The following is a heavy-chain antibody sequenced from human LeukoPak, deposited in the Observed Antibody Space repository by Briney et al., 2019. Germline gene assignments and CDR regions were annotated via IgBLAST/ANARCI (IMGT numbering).Heavy chain of an antibody. Sequence: GGSLRLSCAASRFTFSSYSMDWVRQAPGKGLEWVSAISGSGDSTYYGDSVKGRFTISRDNSKNTLYLQMNSLRAEDTAVYYCAKTRPLDSSSWSHGDYWGQGTLVTVSS. CDR2: ISGSGDST. CDR3: AKTRPLDSSSWSHGDY. D-gene: IGHD6-13*01. V-gene: IGHV3-23*01. CDR1: RFTFSSYS. J-gene: IGHJ4*02.